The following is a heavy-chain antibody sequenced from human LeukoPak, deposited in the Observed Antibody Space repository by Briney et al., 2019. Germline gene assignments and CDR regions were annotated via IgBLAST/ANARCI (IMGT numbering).Heavy chain of an antibody. CDR2: ISAYNGNT. D-gene: IGHD3-22*01. J-gene: IGHJ4*02. Sequence: ASLKVSCKASGYTFTSYGISWVRQAPGQGLEWMGWISAYNGNTNYAQKLQGRVTMTTDTSTSTAYMELRSLRSDDTAVYYCARTRDYYDSSGSSDYWGQGTLVTVSS. CDR1: GYTFTSYG. CDR3: ARTRDYYDSSGSSDY. V-gene: IGHV1-18*01.